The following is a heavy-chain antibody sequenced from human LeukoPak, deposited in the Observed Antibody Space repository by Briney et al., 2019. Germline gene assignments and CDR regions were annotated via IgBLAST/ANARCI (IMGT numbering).Heavy chain of an antibody. CDR2: IYSGGNI. Sequence: PGGSLRLSCAASGFSVSSNYMSWVRQTPGKGLECVSLIYSGGNIYYADSVKGRFTISRDNAKNSLYLQMNSLRAEDTAVYYCARDPGGGRELLRQNWGQGTLVTVSS. CDR1: GFSVSSNY. J-gene: IGHJ4*02. V-gene: IGHV3-53*01. D-gene: IGHD1-26*01. CDR3: ARDPGGGRELLRQN.